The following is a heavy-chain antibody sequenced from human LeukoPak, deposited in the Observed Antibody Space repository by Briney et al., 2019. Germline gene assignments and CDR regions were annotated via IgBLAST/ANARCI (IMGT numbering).Heavy chain of an antibody. D-gene: IGHD3-22*01. CDR3: ARDLGYYYDSKDAFDI. J-gene: IGHJ3*02. CDR2: IIPIFGTA. CDR1: GGTFSSYA. Sequence: SVKVSCKASGGTFSSYAISWVRQAPGQGLEWMGGIIPIFGTANYAQKFQGRVTITTDESTSTAYMELSSLRSEDTAVYYCARDLGYYYDSKDAFDIWGQGTMVTVSS. V-gene: IGHV1-69*05.